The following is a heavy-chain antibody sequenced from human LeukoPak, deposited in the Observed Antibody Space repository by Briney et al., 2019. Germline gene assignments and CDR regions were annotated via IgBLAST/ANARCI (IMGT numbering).Heavy chain of an antibody. J-gene: IGHJ3*02. V-gene: IGHV4-38-2*02. CDR2: IYHSGST. CDR3: ARASPRRGI. Sequence: RASETLSLTCTVSGYSISSGYYWGWIRQPPGKGLEWIGSIYHSGSTYYNPSLKSRVTISVDTSKNQFSLKLSSVTAADTAVYYCARASPRRGIWGQGTMVTVSS. CDR1: GYSISSGYY.